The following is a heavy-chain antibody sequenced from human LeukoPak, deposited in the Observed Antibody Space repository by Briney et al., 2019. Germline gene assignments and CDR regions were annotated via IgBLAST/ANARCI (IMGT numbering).Heavy chain of an antibody. J-gene: IGHJ6*02. CDR3: ARDGNIAVAGLYYYYGMDV. CDR2: IWYDGSNK. V-gene: IGHV3-33*01. D-gene: IGHD6-19*01. CDR1: GFTFGSYG. Sequence: GGSLRLSCAASGFTFGSYGMHWVRQAPGKGLEWVAVIWYDGSNKYYADSVKGRFTISRDNSKNTLYLQMNSLRAEDTAVYYCARDGNIAVAGLYYYYGMDVWGQGTTVTVSS.